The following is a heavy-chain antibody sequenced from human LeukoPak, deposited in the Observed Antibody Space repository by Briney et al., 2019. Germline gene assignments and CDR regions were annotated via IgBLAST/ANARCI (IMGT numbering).Heavy chain of an antibody. Sequence: GGSLGLSCSASGFXFSSYALHWVRQAPGKGLEYVSAISSDGGSSYYADSVKDRFTISRDNSKNTLYLQMSSLRAEDTAVYYCAKDRGLDYAPGDVWGLGTTVTVSS. CDR2: ISSDGGSS. J-gene: IGHJ6*02. V-gene: IGHV3-64D*09. CDR1: GFXFSSYA. CDR3: AKDRGLDYAPGDV. D-gene: IGHD4-17*01.